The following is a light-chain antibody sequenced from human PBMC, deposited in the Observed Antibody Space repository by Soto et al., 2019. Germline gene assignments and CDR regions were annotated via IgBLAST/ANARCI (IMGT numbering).Light chain of an antibody. CDR2: GAS. CDR3: QQYNNSLWT. J-gene: IGKJ1*01. V-gene: IGKV3-20*01. Sequence: EIVLTQSPGTLSLSPGERATLSCRASQSVSSNNLAWYQQRPGQAPRVVIYGASTRATGIPERFSGSGSGTDFTLTISRLEPEDFAVYYCQQYNNSLWTFGQGTKVDIK. CDR1: QSVSSNN.